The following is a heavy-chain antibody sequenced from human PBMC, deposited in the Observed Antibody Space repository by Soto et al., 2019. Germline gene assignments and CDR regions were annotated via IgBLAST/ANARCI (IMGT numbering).Heavy chain of an antibody. D-gene: IGHD3-22*01. J-gene: IGHJ4*02. CDR1: GFTFTSSA. Sequence: GASVKVSCKASGFTFTSSAVEWVRQARGQRLEWIGWIVVGSANTNYAQKFQERVTITRYMSTSTAYMELSSLRSEDTAVYSCAAARGDLSGYYFDHWGQGTLVTVSS. CDR3: AAARGDLSGYYFDH. V-gene: IGHV1-58*01. CDR2: IVVGSANT.